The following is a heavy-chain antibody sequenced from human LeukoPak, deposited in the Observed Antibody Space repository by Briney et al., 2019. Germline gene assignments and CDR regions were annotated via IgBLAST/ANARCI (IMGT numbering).Heavy chain of an antibody. CDR3: AKGVSSLTFSLDY. Sequence: GGSLRLSCAASGFTFSNYAMSWVRQAPGKGLEWVSSISGSSTYYADSVKGRFTISRDNSKNTLYLQMNSLRAEDTAIYYCAKGVSSLTFSLDYWGQGTLVAVSS. V-gene: IGHV3-23*01. D-gene: IGHD6-13*01. CDR1: GFTFSNYA. CDR2: ISGSST. J-gene: IGHJ4*02.